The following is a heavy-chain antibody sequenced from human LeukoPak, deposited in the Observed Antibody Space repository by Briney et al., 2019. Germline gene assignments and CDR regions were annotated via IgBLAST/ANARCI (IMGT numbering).Heavy chain of an antibody. J-gene: IGHJ1*01. CDR2: ISHSGST. V-gene: IGHV4-34*01. CDR1: GGSFSGYY. CDR3: VSAQGRDQD. Sequence: SQTLSLTCAVYGGSFSGYYWSCIRQPPGKGMEWIGEISHSGSTNYHTSLKSRVTISVDMSKTQFPRKVSSVTAADTAVYYCVSAQGRDQDWGQGTLVTVSS.